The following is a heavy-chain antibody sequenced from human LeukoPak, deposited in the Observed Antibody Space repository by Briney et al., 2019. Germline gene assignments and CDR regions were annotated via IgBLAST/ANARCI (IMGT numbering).Heavy chain of an antibody. CDR2: ISGSGGST. J-gene: IGHJ4*02. V-gene: IGHV3-23*01. CDR3: AKDQGHYYDSSGYSV. Sequence: GGSLRLSCAASGFTFSSYAMSWVRQAPGKGLEWVSAISGSGGSTYYADSVKSRFTISRDNSKNTLYLQMNSLRAEDTAVYYCAKDQGHYYDSSGYSVWGQGTLVTVSS. CDR1: GFTFSSYA. D-gene: IGHD3-22*01.